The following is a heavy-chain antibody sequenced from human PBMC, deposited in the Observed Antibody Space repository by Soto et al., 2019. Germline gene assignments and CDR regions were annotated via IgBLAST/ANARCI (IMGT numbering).Heavy chain of an antibody. D-gene: IGHD5-18*01. Sequence: GGSLRLSCAASGFTFSSYSMNWVRQAPGKGLEWVSSISSSSSYIYYADSVKGRFTISRDNAKNSLYLQMNSLRAEDTAVYYWARDVRSYGRIYVMAVSGLVTTV. CDR1: GFTFSSYS. V-gene: IGHV3-21*01. CDR2: ISSSSSYI. J-gene: IGHJ6*01. CDR3: ARDVRSYGRIYVMAV.